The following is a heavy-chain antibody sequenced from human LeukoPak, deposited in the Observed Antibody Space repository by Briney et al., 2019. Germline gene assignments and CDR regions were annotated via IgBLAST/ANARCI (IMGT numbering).Heavy chain of an antibody. J-gene: IGHJ3*02. Sequence: SETLSLTCTVSGDSFSSFYWGWIRQPPGKGLEWIGYIYYSGSTNCNPSVKSRVAMSVDTSKKQFSLKLSSLTAADTAVYYCARGGTAVIAPYAFDIWGRGTMVTVSS. CDR1: GDSFSSFY. CDR2: IYYSGST. V-gene: IGHV4-59*01. CDR3: ARGGTAVIAPYAFDI. D-gene: IGHD4-23*01.